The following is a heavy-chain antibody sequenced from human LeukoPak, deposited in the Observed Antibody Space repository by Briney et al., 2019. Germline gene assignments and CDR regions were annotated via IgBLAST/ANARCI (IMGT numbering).Heavy chain of an antibody. D-gene: IGHD3-9*01. CDR1: GFTFSSCS. V-gene: IGHV3-48*02. CDR2: ISGSSSTI. J-gene: IGHJ2*01. CDR3: ARDRRITISWYFDL. Sequence: GGSLRLSCAASGFTFSSCSMNWVRQAPGKGLEWVSYISGSSSTIYYADSVKGRFTISRDNAKNSLYLQMNSLRDEDTAVYYCARDRRITISWYFDLWGRGTLVTVSS.